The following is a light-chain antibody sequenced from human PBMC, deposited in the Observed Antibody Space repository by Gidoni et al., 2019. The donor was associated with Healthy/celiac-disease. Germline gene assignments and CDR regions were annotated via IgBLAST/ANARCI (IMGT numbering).Light chain of an antibody. V-gene: IGKV1-33*01. Sequence: DIQMTQSPSSLSASVGDRVTITCQASQDISNYLNWYQQKPGKAPKLLIYDASNLETGVPSRFSGSGSGTDFTFTISSLQPEDIATYYCQQYDNLPHTFXQXTKLEIK. J-gene: IGKJ2*01. CDR3: QQYDNLPHT. CDR1: QDISNY. CDR2: DAS.